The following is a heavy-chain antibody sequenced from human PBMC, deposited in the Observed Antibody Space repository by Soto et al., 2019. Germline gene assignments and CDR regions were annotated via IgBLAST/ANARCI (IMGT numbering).Heavy chain of an antibody. CDR2: ISAYNGNT. Sequence: ASVKVSCKASGYTFTSYGISWVRQAPGQGLEWMGWISAYNGNTNYAQKLQGRVTMTTDTSTSTAYMELRSLRSDDTAVYYCARVGVVVPAAIRWFDPWGQGTLVTVSS. D-gene: IGHD2-2*01. J-gene: IGHJ5*02. V-gene: IGHV1-18*01. CDR1: GYTFTSYG. CDR3: ARVGVVVPAAIRWFDP.